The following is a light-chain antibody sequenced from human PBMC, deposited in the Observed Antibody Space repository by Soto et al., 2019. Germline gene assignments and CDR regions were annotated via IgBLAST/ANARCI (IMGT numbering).Light chain of an antibody. CDR1: QSVSLP. CDR3: QQRTTWPPWT. V-gene: IGKV3-11*01. CDR2: DAS. Sequence: EIVLTQSPATLSLSPGGRATLSCRASQSVSLPLAWYQQKPGQAPRLLIYDASNRASGIPARLSGSGSGTDFTLTTSSLEPEDFAVYYCQQRTTWPPWTFGQGTKVEIK. J-gene: IGKJ1*01.